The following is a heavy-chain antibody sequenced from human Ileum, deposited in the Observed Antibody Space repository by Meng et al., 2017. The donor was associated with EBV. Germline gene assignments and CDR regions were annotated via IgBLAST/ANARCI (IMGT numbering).Heavy chain of an antibody. CDR1: VDSVSSDKPA. Sequence: QLQQQESGPGPVQPSQSLSLSCVISVDSVSSDKPAWNWIRQSPSRGLEWLGRTYRRSRWYYDYALSVKSRINISPDTSKNQVSLQLNSVTDEDTGIYYCATSRIAKFDRWGQGTLVTVSS. CDR3: ATSRIAKFDR. CDR2: TYRRSRWYY. J-gene: IGHJ5*02. V-gene: IGHV6-1*01.